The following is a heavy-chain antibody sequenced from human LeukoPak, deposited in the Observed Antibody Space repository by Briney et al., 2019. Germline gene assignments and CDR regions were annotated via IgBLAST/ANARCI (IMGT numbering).Heavy chain of an antibody. CDR2: ISSSSSYI. J-gene: IGHJ4*02. V-gene: IGHV3-21*01. CDR3: ARDWGNWEIDY. CDR1: GFTFSSYS. Sequence: GGSLRLSCAASGFTFSSYSMNWVRQAPGKGLEWVSSISSSSSYIYYADSVKGRFTISRDNAKNSLYLQMNSLRAEDTALYYCARDWGNWEIDYWGQGTLVTVSS. D-gene: IGHD7-27*01.